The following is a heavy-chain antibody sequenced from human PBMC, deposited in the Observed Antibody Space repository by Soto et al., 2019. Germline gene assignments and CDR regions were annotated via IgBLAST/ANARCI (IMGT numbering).Heavy chain of an antibody. CDR3: AKDKGSRTDEYRYYYYYGMGV. J-gene: IGHJ6*02. V-gene: IGHV3-23*01. CDR1: GFTFSSYA. Sequence: PGGSLRLSCAASGFTFSSYAMNWVRQAPGKGLEWVSAISGSGGTTNYADSVKGRFTVSRDNFKNTLSLQMNSLRAEDTAVYYCAKDKGSRTDEYRYYYYYGMGVWGQGTTVTVSS. CDR2: ISGSGGTT. D-gene: IGHD3-10*01.